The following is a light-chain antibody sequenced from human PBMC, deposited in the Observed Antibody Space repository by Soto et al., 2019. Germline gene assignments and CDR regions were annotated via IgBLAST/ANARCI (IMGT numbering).Light chain of an antibody. V-gene: IGLV2-23*02. J-gene: IGLJ1*01. CDR1: SSDVGRYNF. Sequence: SVLTQPASVSGSPGQSITISCTGTSSDVGRYNFVSWYQQYPGKAPKLLICEVTKRPSGVSNRFSGSKSGNTASLTISGLQAEDENDYYCCSDAGSGLYVFGTGTKVTVL. CDR2: EVT. CDR3: CSDAGSGLYV.